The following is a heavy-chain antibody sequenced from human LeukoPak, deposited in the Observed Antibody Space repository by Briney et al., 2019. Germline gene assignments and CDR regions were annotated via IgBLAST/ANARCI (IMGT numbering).Heavy chain of an antibody. J-gene: IGHJ4*02. Sequence: LAGGSLRLSCAASGFTFTNYAMSWVRQAPGMGLEWVSGISGGSDGTYYADSVKGRFTISRDNSKNTLHLQMNSLRAEDTAIYYCAKGSSGYIYGDYWGQGTLVTVSS. CDR3: AKGSSGYIYGDY. CDR2: ISGGSDGT. D-gene: IGHD5-18*01. CDR1: GFTFTNYA. V-gene: IGHV3-23*01.